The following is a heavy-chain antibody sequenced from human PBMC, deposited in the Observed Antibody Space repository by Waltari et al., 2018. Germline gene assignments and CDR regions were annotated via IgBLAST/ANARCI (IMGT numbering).Heavy chain of an antibody. J-gene: IGHJ6*03. D-gene: IGHD2-15*01. CDR3: ARGVCSGGSCSGDYYYYMDV. Sequence: QVQLVQSGAEVKKPGSSVKVSCKASGGTFSSYAISWVRQAPGQGLEWMGGIIPIFGTANYAQKCQGRVTITTDESTSTAYMELSSLRSEDTAVYYCARGVCSGGSCSGDYYYYMDVWGKGTTVTVSS. CDR2: IIPIFGTA. CDR1: GGTFSSYA. V-gene: IGHV1-69*05.